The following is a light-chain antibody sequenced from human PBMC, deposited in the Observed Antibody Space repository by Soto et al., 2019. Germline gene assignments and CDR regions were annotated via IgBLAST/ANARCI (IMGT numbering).Light chain of an antibody. Sequence: DIHMTQSPSSLSVSVGDRVTITCRTSQNINARLAWYQQRPGQAPKLLSYDASTVQSGVPSRLSGSGSGTEFTLTISSLQPDDSATYYCQHYSLYSPWTFGQGTKVDTK. CDR3: QHYSLYSPWT. V-gene: IGKV1-5*01. J-gene: IGKJ1*01. CDR1: QNINAR. CDR2: DAS.